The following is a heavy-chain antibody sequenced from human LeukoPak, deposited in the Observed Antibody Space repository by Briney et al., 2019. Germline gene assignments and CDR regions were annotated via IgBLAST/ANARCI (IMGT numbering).Heavy chain of an antibody. D-gene: IGHD3-16*01. CDR1: GYSVSSGYY. J-gene: IGHJ4*02. Sequence: SETLSLTCTVSGYSVSSGYYWGWIRQPPGKGLEWIGSIYHSGSTYYNPSLKSRVTISVDASKNQFSLKLSSVTAADTAVYYCANRWRASSYYFDYWGQGTLVTGSS. CDR3: ANRWRASSYYFDY. V-gene: IGHV4-38-2*02. CDR2: IYHSGST.